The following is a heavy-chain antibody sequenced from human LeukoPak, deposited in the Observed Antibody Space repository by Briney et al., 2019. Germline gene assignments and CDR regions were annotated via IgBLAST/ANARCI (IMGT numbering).Heavy chain of an antibody. CDR1: GFTFSSYA. CDR2: ISGSGGST. D-gene: IGHD1-26*01. V-gene: IGHV3-23*01. J-gene: IGHJ4*02. CDR3: AKRGAEVGATVAPGDY. Sequence: GGSLRLSCAASGFTFSSYAMNWVRQAPGKGLEWVSAISGSGGSTYYADSVKRRFTFSRDNSRNTLYLQMNSLRPEDTAVYYCAKRGAEVGATVAPGDYWGQGTLVTVSS.